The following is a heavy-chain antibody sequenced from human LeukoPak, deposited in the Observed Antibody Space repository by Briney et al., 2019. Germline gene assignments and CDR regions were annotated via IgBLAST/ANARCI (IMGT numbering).Heavy chain of an antibody. CDR2: INPNSGGT. Sequence: ASVKVSCKASGYTFTGYYMHWVRQAPGQGLEWMGWINPNSGGTNYAQKFQGRVTMTRDTSISTAYMELSRLRSDDTAVYYCVPAPIDRDGYNYPFDYWGQGTLVTVSS. CDR3: VPAPIDRDGYNYPFDY. V-gene: IGHV1-2*02. D-gene: IGHD5-24*01. J-gene: IGHJ4*02. CDR1: GYTFTGYY.